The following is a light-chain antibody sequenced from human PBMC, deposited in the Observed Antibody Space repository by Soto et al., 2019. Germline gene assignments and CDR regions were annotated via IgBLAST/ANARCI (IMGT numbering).Light chain of an antibody. CDR2: GAS. Sequence: EIVLTQSPGTLSLSPGERATLSCRASQSVSSSYLAWYQQKPGQAPRLLIYGASSRATGIPDRFSGSGSGTDFTLTISRLEPEDFAVYYCQQYGSPRTFGQGNKV. CDR3: QQYGSPRT. V-gene: IGKV3-20*01. J-gene: IGKJ1*01. CDR1: QSVSSSY.